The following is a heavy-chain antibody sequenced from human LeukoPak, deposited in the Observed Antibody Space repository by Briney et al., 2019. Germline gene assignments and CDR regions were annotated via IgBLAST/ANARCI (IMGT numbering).Heavy chain of an antibody. V-gene: IGHV4-28*03. J-gene: IGHJ4*02. CDR3: AREFGIYNQGAFWDY. CDR2: IYYSGST. CDR1: GYSISNNNW. D-gene: IGHD1-1*01. Sequence: SDTLSLTCGVSGYSISNNNWWGWIRQSPGKGLEWIGYIYYSGSTHYNPSLKSRVTMSLDTSKNQFSLKLSSVTAVDTAVYYCAREFGIYNQGAFWDYWGQGTLVTVSS.